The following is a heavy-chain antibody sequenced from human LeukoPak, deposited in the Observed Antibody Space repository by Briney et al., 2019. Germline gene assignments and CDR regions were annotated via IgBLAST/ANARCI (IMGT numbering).Heavy chain of an antibody. Sequence: SETLSLTCAVYGGSFSGYYWSWIRQPPGKGLEWIGEINHSGSTNYNPSLKSRVTISVDTSKNQFSLKLSSVTAADTAVYYCARTGSSGYYFDYGGQETRVTVPS. D-gene: IGHD6-13*01. CDR2: INHSGST. V-gene: IGHV4-34*01. CDR3: ARTGSSGYYFDY. CDR1: GGSFSGYY. J-gene: IGHJ4*02.